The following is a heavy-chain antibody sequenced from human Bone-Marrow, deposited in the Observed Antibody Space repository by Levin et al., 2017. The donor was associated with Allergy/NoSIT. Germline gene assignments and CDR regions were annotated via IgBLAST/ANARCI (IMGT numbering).Heavy chain of an antibody. Sequence: GGSLRLSCAASGFTFTSYAMGWVRQSPGKGLEWVSTISGDGTTTFYAGSVTGRFTISRDKVKNTIFMDMSSLRAEDTAVYYCAKDVLEKRPYYFDHWGQGKLVTVSS. D-gene: IGHD1/OR15-1a*01. V-gene: IGHV3-23*01. CDR3: AKDVLEKRPYYFDH. CDR2: ISGDGTTT. J-gene: IGHJ4*02. CDR1: GFTFTSYA.